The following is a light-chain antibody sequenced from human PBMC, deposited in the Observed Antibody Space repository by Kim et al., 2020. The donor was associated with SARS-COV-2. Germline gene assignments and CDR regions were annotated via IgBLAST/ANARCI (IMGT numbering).Light chain of an antibody. CDR1: QDINNY. V-gene: IGKV1-16*02. Sequence: DIQMTQSPSSLSASVGDRVTITCRASQDINNYLAWFQQKPGEAPKSLIYAASSLLSGVPPKFSGNGSGTDFTLTISSLQPEDFTTYYCQHYYTHPLTFGGGTKVDIK. J-gene: IGKJ4*01. CDR2: AAS. CDR3: QHYYTHPLT.